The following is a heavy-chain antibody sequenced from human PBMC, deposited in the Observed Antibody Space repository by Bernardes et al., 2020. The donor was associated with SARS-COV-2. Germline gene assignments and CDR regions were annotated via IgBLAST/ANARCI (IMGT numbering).Heavy chain of an antibody. CDR3: LRDEDY. V-gene: IGHV3-7*03. CDR1: GVMFGGHC. Sequence: GGPLRLLCEYSGVMFGGHCMRWIHQCPGKGLEWVANIHPDGSETYYVDSVKGRFTISRDNTKNSLYLQMNSLRAEDTAVYICLRDEDYWGQGTLVTVSS. CDR2: IHPDGSET. J-gene: IGHJ4*02.